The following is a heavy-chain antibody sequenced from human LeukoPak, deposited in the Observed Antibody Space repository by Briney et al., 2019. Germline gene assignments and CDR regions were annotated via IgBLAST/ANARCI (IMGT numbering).Heavy chain of an antibody. CDR2: IYSGGDT. V-gene: IGHV3-53*01. CDR3: ARWYCSSITCYYDY. D-gene: IGHD2-2*01. CDR1: GFTFSSYG. J-gene: IGHJ4*02. Sequence: GGSLRLSCAASGFTFSSYGMHWVRQAPGKGLEWVSFIYSGGDTKYADSVQGRFTISRDNFKNTLFLQMNSLRVEDTAMYYCARWYCSSITCYYDYWGQGTLVTVSS.